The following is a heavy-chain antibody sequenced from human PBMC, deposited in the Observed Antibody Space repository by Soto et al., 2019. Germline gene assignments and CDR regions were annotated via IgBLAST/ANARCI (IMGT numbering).Heavy chain of an antibody. D-gene: IGHD4-17*01. Sequence: SETLSLTCVVSGGSFSDYKWTWIRQSPEKGLEWIGEIRHNGDTNSKPSLRSRLTMSLDTSRNQFSLHLSSVTSADTAVYFCAGGPDYGDYDAWGQGTLVTVSS. J-gene: IGHJ5*02. CDR2: IRHNGDT. CDR3: AGGPDYGDYDA. V-gene: IGHV4-34*01. CDR1: GGSFSDYK.